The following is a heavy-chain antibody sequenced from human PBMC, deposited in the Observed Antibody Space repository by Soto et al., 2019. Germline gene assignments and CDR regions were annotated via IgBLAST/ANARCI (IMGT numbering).Heavy chain of an antibody. CDR2: ITGSGGST. V-gene: IGHV3-23*01. J-gene: IGHJ5*02. CDR3: AKDRSVDTRDWFDP. CDR1: GFTFGTYA. D-gene: IGHD5-18*01. Sequence: EVQLLESGGGLVQPGGSLRLSYAASGFTFGTYAMNWVRQAPGKGLEWVSGITGSGGSTYYADSVKGRFTISRDNSENTLYLQMNSLRGDDTAVYYCAKDRSVDTRDWFDPWGQGTLVTVSS.